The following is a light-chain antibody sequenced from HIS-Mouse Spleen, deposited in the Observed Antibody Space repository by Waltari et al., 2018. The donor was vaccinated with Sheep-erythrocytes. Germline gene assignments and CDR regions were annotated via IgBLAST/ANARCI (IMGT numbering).Light chain of an antibody. V-gene: IGLV2-11*01. CDR3: CSYAGSYNHV. CDR2: DVS. Sequence: QSALTQPRSVSGSPGQSVTISCTGTSSDVGGSNYVPWYQQHPGKAPKLMIYDVSKRPSGVPDRCSGSKSGNTASLTISGLQAEDEADYYCCSYAGSYNHVCATGTKVNVL. CDR1: SSDVGGSNY. J-gene: IGLJ1*01.